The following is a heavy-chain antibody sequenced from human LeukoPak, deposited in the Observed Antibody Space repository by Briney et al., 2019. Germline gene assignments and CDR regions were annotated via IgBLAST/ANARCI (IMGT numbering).Heavy chain of an antibody. Sequence: ASETLSLTCTVSGYSISSGYYWGWIRQPPGKGLEWIGSIYHSGSTYYNPSLKSRVTISVDTSKNQFSLKLSSVTAADTAVYYCARHKDYYYSYMDVWGKGTTVTISS. CDR1: GYSISSGYY. CDR3: ARHKDYYYSYMDV. J-gene: IGHJ6*03. CDR2: IYHSGST. V-gene: IGHV4-38-2*02.